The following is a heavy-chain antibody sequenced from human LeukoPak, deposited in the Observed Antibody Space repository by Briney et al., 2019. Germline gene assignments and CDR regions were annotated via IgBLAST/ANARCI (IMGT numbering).Heavy chain of an antibody. Sequence: SVKVSCKASGGTFSRDAFSWVRQAPGQGLEWMGGIIPIFGTANYAQKFQGRVTITADESTSTAYMELSSLRSEDTAVYYCARAITMIRGVRYYYHYHMYMWGMGTTVNISS. D-gene: IGHD3-10*01. V-gene: IGHV1-69*13. CDR2: IIPIFGTA. CDR3: ARAITMIRGVRYYYHYHMYM. CDR1: GGTFSRDA. J-gene: IGHJ6*03.